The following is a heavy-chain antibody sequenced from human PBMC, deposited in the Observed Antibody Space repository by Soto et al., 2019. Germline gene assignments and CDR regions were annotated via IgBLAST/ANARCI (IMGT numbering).Heavy chain of an antibody. Sequence: HPGGSLRLSCAASGFTFSSYAMSWVRQAPGKGLEWVSGISRSGGSTDYADSVKGRFTISRDNSKNTLYLQMNSLRAEDTAVYYCANVGVVVITGYWGQGTLVTVSS. V-gene: IGHV3-23*01. CDR2: ISRSGGST. D-gene: IGHD3-22*01. CDR1: GFTFSSYA. J-gene: IGHJ4*02. CDR3: ANVGVVVITGY.